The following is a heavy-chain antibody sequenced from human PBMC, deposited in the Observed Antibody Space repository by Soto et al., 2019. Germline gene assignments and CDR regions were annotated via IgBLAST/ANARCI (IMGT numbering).Heavy chain of an antibody. Sequence: QVQLVQSGAEVKKPGASVKVSCKASGYTFTSYGISWVRQAPGQGLEWMGWISAYNGNTNYAQKLQGRVTMTTDTCTSTAYMELRSLRSDDTAVYYCARDLNWVDTAMHANWFDPWGQGTLVTVSS. D-gene: IGHD5-18*01. J-gene: IGHJ5*02. V-gene: IGHV1-18*01. CDR2: ISAYNGNT. CDR3: ARDLNWVDTAMHANWFDP. CDR1: GYTFTSYG.